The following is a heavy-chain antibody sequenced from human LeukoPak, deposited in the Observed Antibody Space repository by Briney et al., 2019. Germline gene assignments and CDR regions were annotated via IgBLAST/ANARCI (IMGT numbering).Heavy chain of an antibody. Sequence: ASVKVSCKASGYTFTSYYMHWVRQAPGRGLEWMGIINPSGGSTSYAQKFQGRVTMTRDTSTSTVYMELSSLRSEDTAVYYCAREIGAALGVGYWGQGTLVTVSS. D-gene: IGHD6-13*01. CDR3: AREIGAALGVGY. J-gene: IGHJ4*02. V-gene: IGHV1-46*01. CDR2: INPSGGST. CDR1: GYTFTSYY.